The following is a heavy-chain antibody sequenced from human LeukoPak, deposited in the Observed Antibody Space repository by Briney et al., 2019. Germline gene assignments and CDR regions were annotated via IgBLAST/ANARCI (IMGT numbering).Heavy chain of an antibody. Sequence: GGSLRLSCAASGFTFSSYDMHWVRQATGKGLEWASAIGTAGDTYYPGSVKGRFTISRENAKNSLYLQMNSLRAEDTAVYYCARVYGMTGYYYYYGMDVWGQGTTVTVSS. CDR3: ARVYGMTGYYYYYGMDV. V-gene: IGHV3-13*01. D-gene: IGHD3-9*01. CDR2: IGTAGDT. J-gene: IGHJ6*02. CDR1: GFTFSSYD.